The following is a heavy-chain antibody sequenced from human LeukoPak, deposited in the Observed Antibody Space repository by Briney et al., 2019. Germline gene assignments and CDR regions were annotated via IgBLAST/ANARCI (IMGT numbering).Heavy chain of an antibody. J-gene: IGHJ4*02. V-gene: IGHV4-59*01. D-gene: IGHD6-6*01. CDR2: IYYSGST. CDR3: ARVDPDSSSTLEVFDY. Sequence: SERLSLTCTVSGGSISSYCWSWIRQPPGKGLEWIGYIYYSGSTNYSPSLKSRVTISVDTSKNQFSLKLSSVTAADTAVYYCARVDPDSSSTLEVFDYWGQ. CDR1: GGSISSYC.